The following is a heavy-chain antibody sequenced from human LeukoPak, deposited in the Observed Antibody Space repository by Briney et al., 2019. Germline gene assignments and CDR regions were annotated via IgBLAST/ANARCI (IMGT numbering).Heavy chain of an antibody. D-gene: IGHD3-3*01. J-gene: IGHJ5*02. CDR1: GYTFTNYG. CDR2: ISIYNGNT. Sequence: ASVKVSCKASGYTFTNYGISWVRQAPGQGLEWMGWISIYNGNTDYAQKLRGRVTVTTDTSTSTAYMELRSLRSDDTAVYYCARITYDFWSGYYMPDDPWGQGTLVTVSS. V-gene: IGHV1-18*01. CDR3: ARITYDFWSGYYMPDDP.